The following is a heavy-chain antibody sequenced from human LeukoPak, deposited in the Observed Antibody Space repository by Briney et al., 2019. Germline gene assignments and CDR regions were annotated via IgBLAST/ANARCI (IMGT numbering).Heavy chain of an antibody. CDR2: IYYSGST. D-gene: IGHD1-14*01. V-gene: IGHV4-39*01. CDR1: GGSISSSSYY. CDR3: ARLRTGLKVFDY. J-gene: IGHJ4*02. Sequence: PSETLSLTCTVSGGSISSSSYYWGWIRQPPGKGLEWIGSIYYSGSTYYNPSLKSRVTISVDTSKNQFSLKLSSVTAADTAVYYCARLRTGLKVFDYWGQGTLVTVSS.